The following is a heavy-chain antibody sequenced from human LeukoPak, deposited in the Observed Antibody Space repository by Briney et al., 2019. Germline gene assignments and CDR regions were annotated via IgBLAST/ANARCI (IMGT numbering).Heavy chain of an antibody. CDR1: GGTFSSYA. J-gene: IGHJ4*02. V-gene: IGHV1-69*04. CDR3: ASEASRLDNWDGDS. CDR2: IIPLLGIT. D-gene: IGHD1-20*01. Sequence: GASVKVSCKASGGTFSSYAVNWVRQAPGQGLEWMGRIIPLLGITNYAPKFQDRLTITAGKSTGTAYMELNSLRSEDTAMYYCASEASRLDNWDGDSWGQGTLVTVSS.